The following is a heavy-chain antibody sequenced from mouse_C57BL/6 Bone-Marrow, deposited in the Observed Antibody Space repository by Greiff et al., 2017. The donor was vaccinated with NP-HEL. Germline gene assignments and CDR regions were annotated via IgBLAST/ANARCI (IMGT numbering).Heavy chain of an antibody. CDR3: ARAGGYDGWFAY. CDR1: GYTFTGYW. CDR2: ILPGGGST. V-gene: IGHV1-9*01. D-gene: IGHD2-2*01. J-gene: IGHJ3*01. Sequence: VQLQQSGAELMKPGASVKLSCKATGYTFTGYWIEWVKQRPGHGLEWIGEILPGGGSTNYNEKFKGKATFTADTSSNTAYMQLSSLTTEDSAIYYCARAGGYDGWFAYWGQGTLVTVSA.